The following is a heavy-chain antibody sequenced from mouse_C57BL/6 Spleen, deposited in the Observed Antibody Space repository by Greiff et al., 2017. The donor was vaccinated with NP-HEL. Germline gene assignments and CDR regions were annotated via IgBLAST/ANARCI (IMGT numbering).Heavy chain of an antibody. CDR3: VRHMNYYAMDY. D-gene: IGHD2-3*01. Sequence: DVQLVASGGGLVQPKGSLKLSCAASGFSFNTYAMNWVRQAPGKGLEWVARLRSKSNNYATYYADSVKDRFTISRDASESMLYLQMNNLKTEDTAMYYCVRHMNYYAMDYWGQGTSVTVSS. CDR1: GFSFNTYA. J-gene: IGHJ4*01. CDR2: LRSKSNNYAT. V-gene: IGHV10-1*01.